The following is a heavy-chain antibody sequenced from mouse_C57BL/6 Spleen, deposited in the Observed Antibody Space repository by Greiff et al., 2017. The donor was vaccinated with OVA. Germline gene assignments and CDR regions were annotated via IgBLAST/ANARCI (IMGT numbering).Heavy chain of an antibody. CDR1: GYAFSSSW. CDR2: IYPGDGDT. Sequence: QVQLQQSGPELVKPGASVKISCKASGYAFSSSWMNWVKQRPGKGLEWIGRIYPGDGDTNYNGQFKGKATLTVDTSSSTAYMQLSSLTSEDSAVYYCARDYGSSRYAMDYWGQGTSVTVSS. D-gene: IGHD1-1*01. V-gene: IGHV1-82*01. J-gene: IGHJ4*01. CDR3: ARDYGSSRYAMDY.